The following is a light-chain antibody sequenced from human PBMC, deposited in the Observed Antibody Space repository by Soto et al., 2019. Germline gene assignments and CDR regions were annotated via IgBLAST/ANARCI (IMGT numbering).Light chain of an antibody. V-gene: IGKV3-15*01. CDR3: QQYTNWPPIT. CDR1: QSVGSS. J-gene: IGKJ5*01. CDR2: SAS. Sequence: EIVMTQSPATLSVSPGVRDTLSCRASQSVGSSVAWYRQKPGQAPRLLIYSASTRATGIPDRFSGSGSGTEFTLTISSLQSEDFGVYYCQQYTNWPPITFGQGTRLEIK.